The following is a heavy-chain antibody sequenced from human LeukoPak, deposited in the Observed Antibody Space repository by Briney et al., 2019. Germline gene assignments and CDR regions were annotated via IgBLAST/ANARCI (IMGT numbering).Heavy chain of an antibody. V-gene: IGHV1-18*01. J-gene: IGHJ4*02. CDR2: ISAYNGNT. CDR1: GYTFTSYG. D-gene: IGHD7-27*01. Sequence: ASVKVSCKASGYTFTSYGISWVRQAPGQGLEWMGWISAYNGNTNYAQKLQGRVTMTTDASTSTAYMELRSLRSDDTAVYYCARDPVELTGDLGLDYWGQGTLVTVSS. CDR3: ARDPVELTGDLGLDY.